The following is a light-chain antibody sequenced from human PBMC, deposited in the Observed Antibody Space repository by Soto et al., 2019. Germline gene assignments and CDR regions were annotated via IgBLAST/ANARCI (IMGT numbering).Light chain of an antibody. Sequence: QPVLTQPPSVSGSLGQWLTLSGIGTGSDVGGYNYVSWYQQYPGRVPKLLIYKVSNRPSGVSNRFSGSKSGNTASLTISGLQAEDEADYFCTSPTPGSLYVFGTGTKVTVL. CDR2: KVS. V-gene: IGLV2-14*01. CDR3: TSPTPGSLYV. J-gene: IGLJ1*01. CDR1: GSDVGGYNY.